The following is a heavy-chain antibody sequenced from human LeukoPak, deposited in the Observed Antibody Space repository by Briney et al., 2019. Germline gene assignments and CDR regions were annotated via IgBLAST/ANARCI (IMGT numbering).Heavy chain of an antibody. D-gene: IGHD2-2*01. CDR2: IYYSGST. Sequence: SETLSLTCTVSDGSISSYYWSWIRQPPGKGLEWIGYIYYSGSTNYNPSLKSRVTISVDTSKNQFSLKLSSVTAADTAVYYCAREHCSSTSCYRGQFDYWGQGTLVTVSS. CDR3: AREHCSSTSCYRGQFDY. V-gene: IGHV4-59*01. CDR1: DGSISSYY. J-gene: IGHJ4*02.